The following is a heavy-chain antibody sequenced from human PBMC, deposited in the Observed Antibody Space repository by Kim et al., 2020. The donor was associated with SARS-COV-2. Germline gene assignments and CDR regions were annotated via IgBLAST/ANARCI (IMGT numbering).Heavy chain of an antibody. D-gene: IGHD4-4*01. CDR2: INVGNGNT. V-gene: IGHV1-3*01. J-gene: IGHJ5*02. Sequence: ASVKVSCKASGYTFTSYAIHWVRQAPGQSPEWMVWINVGNGNTRYSQEFQGRVTLTRDTSASTAYMELSSLRSEDTAVYYCASRMTTKATSWFDPWGQGTLVTVSS. CDR3: ASRMTTKATSWFDP. CDR1: GYTFTSYA.